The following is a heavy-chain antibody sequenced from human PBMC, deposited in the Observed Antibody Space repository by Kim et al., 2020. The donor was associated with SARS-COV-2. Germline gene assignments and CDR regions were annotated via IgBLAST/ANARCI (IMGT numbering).Heavy chain of an antibody. D-gene: IGHD6-6*01. V-gene: IGHV3-15*01. J-gene: IGHJ4*02. CDR1: GFTFNNAW. CDR3: AARGAQPVDY. CDR2: ITSKSDGGTT. Sequence: GGSLRLSCAASGFTFNNAWMSWVRQAPGKGLEWVGRITSKSDGGTTDYATPVEGRFTISRDDSKNTLYLQMNSLKTEDTAMYYCAARGAQPVDYWGQGTLVTVSS.